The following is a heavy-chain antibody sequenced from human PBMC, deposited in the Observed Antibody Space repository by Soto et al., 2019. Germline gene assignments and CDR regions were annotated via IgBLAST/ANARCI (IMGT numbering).Heavy chain of an antibody. Sequence: GGSLRLSCAASGFTFSSYAMSWVRQAPGKGLEWVSAISGSGGSTYYADSVKGRFTISRDNSKNTLYLQMNSLRAEDTAVYYCAKGRYLGRGAQSPYFDYWGQGTLVTVSS. J-gene: IGHJ4*02. CDR3: AKGRYLGRGAQSPYFDY. D-gene: IGHD3-10*01. V-gene: IGHV3-23*01. CDR2: ISGSGGST. CDR1: GFTFSSYA.